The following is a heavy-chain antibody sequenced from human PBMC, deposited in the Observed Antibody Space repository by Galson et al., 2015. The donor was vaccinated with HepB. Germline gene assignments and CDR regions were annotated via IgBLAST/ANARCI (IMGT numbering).Heavy chain of an antibody. CDR2: TYYRSKWYH. V-gene: IGHV6-1*01. D-gene: IGHD3-22*01. CDR3: ARVPGVEVNRGYFDF. J-gene: IGHJ4*02. CDR1: GDSVSTNSAA. Sequence: CAISGDSVSTNSAAWFWIRQSPSRGLEWLGGTYYRSKWYHDYAESVKSRIIINPDTSKNQFSLQLNSVTPDDTAVYYCARVPGVEVNRGYFDFWGQGTLVTVSS.